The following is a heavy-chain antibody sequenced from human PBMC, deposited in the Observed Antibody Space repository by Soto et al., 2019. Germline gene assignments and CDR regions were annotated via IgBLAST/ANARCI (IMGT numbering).Heavy chain of an antibody. V-gene: IGHV3-23*01. D-gene: IGHD4-17*01. CDR3: AKDWYGDDDSEAAEYFQH. J-gene: IGHJ1*01. CDR2: ISGSGGST. CDR1: GFTFSSYA. Sequence: EVQLFESGGGLVQPGGSLRLSCAASGFTFSSYAMSWVRQARGKGLVWVSAISGSGGSTYYGDSVKGRFTISRDNSKNTLYLQMNSLSSEDTAVYYRAKDWYGDDDSEAAEYFQHWGQGTLVTVSS.